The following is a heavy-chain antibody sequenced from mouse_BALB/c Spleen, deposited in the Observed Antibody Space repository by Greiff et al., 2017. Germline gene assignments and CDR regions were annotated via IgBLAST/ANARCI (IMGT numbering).Heavy chain of an antibody. D-gene: IGHD2-5*01. CDR1: GFTFTTFP. CDR2: FHPYNDDT. J-gene: IGHJ3*01. V-gene: IGHV1-47*01. CDR3: ARGNYSNLFAY. Sequence: QVQLLQSGAELVKPGASVKMSCKAFGFTFTTFPIEWMKQNHGKSLEWIGNFHPYNDDTKYNEKFKGKAKLTVDKSSSTVYLELRRLTSDDSAVYDCARGNYSNLFAYWGQGTLVTVSA.